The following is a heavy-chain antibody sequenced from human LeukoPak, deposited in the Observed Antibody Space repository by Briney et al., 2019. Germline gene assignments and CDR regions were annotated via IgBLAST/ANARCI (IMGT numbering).Heavy chain of an antibody. Sequence: GGSLRLSCAASGFTFSSYAMNWVRQAPGKGLEWISSISGSGDNTYYADSVKGRFTISRDNSNNTLYLQMNSLRAEDTAVYYCAKGLYYYDSSGYPHLAFDYWGQGTLVTVSS. CDR3: AKGLYYYDSSGYPHLAFDY. D-gene: IGHD3-22*01. J-gene: IGHJ4*02. CDR2: ISGSGDNT. CDR1: GFTFSSYA. V-gene: IGHV3-23*01.